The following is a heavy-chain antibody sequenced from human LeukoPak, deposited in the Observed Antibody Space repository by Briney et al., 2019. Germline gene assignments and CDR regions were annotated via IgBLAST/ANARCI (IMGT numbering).Heavy chain of an antibody. V-gene: IGHV4-34*01. D-gene: IGHD3-9*01. CDR2: INHSGST. J-gene: IGHJ4*02. CDR1: GGSFSGYY. CDR3: ARWVLTGYYVDY. Sequence: PETLSLTCAVYGGSFSGYYWSWIRQPPGKGLEWIGEINHSGSTNYNPSLKSRVTISVDTSKNQFSLKLSSVTAADTAVYYCARWVLTGYYVDYWGQGTLVTVSS.